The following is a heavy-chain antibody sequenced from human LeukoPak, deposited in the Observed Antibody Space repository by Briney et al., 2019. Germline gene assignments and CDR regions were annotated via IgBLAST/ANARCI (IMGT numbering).Heavy chain of an antibody. V-gene: IGHV4-34*01. CDR1: GGSFSGYY. CDR3: ARPYGSGSYYHLDYYYYYMDV. J-gene: IGHJ6*03. CDR2: INHSGST. Sequence: SETLSLTCAIYGGSFSGYYWSWIRQPPGKGLEWIGEINHSGSTNYNPSLKSRVTISVDTSKNQFSLKLSSVTAADTAVYYCARPYGSGSYYHLDYYYYYMDVWGKGTTVTVSS. D-gene: IGHD3-10*01.